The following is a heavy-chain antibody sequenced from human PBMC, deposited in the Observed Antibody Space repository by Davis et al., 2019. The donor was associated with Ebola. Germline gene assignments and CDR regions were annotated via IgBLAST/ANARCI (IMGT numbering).Heavy chain of an antibody. CDR3: ARGWPRSAGSSSSLNFDY. V-gene: IGHV1-2*02. J-gene: IGHJ4*02. CDR2: INPNSGGT. Sequence: ASVKVSCKASGYTFTGYYMHWVRQAPGQGLEWMGWINPNSGGTNYAQKFQGRVTMTRDTSISTAYMELSRLRSDDTAVYYCARGWPRSAGSSSSLNFDYWGQGTLVTVSS. D-gene: IGHD6-6*01. CDR1: GYTFTGYY.